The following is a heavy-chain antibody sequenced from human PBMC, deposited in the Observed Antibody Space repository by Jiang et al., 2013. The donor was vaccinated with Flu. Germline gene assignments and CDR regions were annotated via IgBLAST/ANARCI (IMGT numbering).Heavy chain of an antibody. V-gene: IGHV2-70*11. CDR1: GFSLSTSGMC. CDR2: IDWDDDK. J-gene: IGHJ4*02. D-gene: IGHD3-10*01. Sequence: KPTQTLTLTCTFSGFSLSTSGMCVSWIRQPPGKALEWLARIDWDDDKYYSTSLKTRLTISKDTSKNQVVLTMTNMDPVDTATYYCARLDMVRGVDYYDYWGQGTLVTVSS. CDR3: ARLDMVRGVDYYDY.